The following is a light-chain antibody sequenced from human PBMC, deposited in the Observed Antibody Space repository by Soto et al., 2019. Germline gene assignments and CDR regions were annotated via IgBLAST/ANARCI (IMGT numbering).Light chain of an antibody. CDR3: QQYGSSPCT. J-gene: IGKJ1*01. V-gene: IGKV3-20*01. CDR2: GAS. CDR1: QSVSSSY. Sequence: EMVLPQSPDPLSLSAGERSTLSCMASQSVSSSYLAWYQQKPGQAPRLLIYGASSRATGIPDRFSGSGSGTDFTLTISRLEPEDFVVYYCQQYGSSPCTFGQGTKVDIK.